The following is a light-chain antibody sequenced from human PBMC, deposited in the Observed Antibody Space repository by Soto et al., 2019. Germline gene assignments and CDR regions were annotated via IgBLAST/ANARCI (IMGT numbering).Light chain of an antibody. J-gene: IGKJ4*01. CDR2: LGS. Sequence: EIVMTQSPLSLPVTPGESASISCRSSQSLLHSSGNTFLDWYLQKPGQSPQLLLYLGSIRASGVPDRFSGSGSGTDFTLKISRVEAEDVGTYYCMQALQTVTFGGGTKVEIK. CDR1: QSLLHSSGNTF. V-gene: IGKV2-28*01. CDR3: MQALQTVT.